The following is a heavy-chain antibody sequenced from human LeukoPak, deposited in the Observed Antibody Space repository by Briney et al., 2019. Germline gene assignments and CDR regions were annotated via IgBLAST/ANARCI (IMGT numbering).Heavy chain of an antibody. CDR2: INPNSGGT. Sequence: ASVRASCKSSGYTFTGYYMHWVRQAPGQGLEWMGWINPNSGGTNYAQKFQGRVTMTRDTSISTAYMELSRLRSDDTAVYYCARDNRAGGYYYYYMDVWGKGTTVTVSS. CDR1: GYTFTGYY. CDR3: ARDNRAGGYYYYYMDV. J-gene: IGHJ6*03. D-gene: IGHD4-23*01. V-gene: IGHV1-2*02.